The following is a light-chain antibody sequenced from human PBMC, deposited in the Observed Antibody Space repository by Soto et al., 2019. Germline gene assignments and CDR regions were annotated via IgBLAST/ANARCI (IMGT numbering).Light chain of an antibody. CDR3: QQNNSSPWT. Sequence: DIQMTQSPSTLSASVGDRVTITCRASQNIDNWLAWYQQRPGQAPKLLIYAASSLESGVPSTFSGSASGTEFTLTISSLQPDDFATYYCQQNNSSPWTFGQGTKVDIK. CDR1: QNIDNW. V-gene: IGKV1-5*01. CDR2: AAS. J-gene: IGKJ1*01.